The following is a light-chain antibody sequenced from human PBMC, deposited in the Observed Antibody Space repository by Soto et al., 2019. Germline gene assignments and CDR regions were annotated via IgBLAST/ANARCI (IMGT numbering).Light chain of an antibody. CDR3: CSYAGSSLYV. Sequence: QSVLTQPPSASGSSGQSVTISCTGTSSDVGKYDYVSWYQQHPGKAPKLMIYEGSKRPSGVSNRFSGSKSGNTASLTISGLQAEDEADYYCCSYAGSSLYVFGTGTKVTVL. CDR1: SSDVGKYDY. CDR2: EGS. J-gene: IGLJ1*01. V-gene: IGLV2-23*01.